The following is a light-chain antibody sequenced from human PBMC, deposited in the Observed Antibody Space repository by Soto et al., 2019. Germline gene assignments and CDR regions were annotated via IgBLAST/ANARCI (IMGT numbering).Light chain of an antibody. CDR1: QSIGSY. CDR3: QQRYYTPRT. Sequence: DIQMTQSPSSLSASVGDRVTITCRASQSIGSYLNWYQQAPGRAPKFLISAASRLQSGVPSRVSGSGSGTDSSITTSRLHPEGFATYFGQQRYYTPRTCGGGTKVDIK. V-gene: IGKV1-39*01. J-gene: IGKJ4*01. CDR2: AAS.